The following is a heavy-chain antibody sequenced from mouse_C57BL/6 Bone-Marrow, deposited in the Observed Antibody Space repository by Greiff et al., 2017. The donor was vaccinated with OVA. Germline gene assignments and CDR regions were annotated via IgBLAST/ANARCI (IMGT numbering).Heavy chain of an antibody. CDR1: GFTFSSYA. V-gene: IGHV5-4*01. D-gene: IGHD2-4*01. J-gene: IGHJ4*01. CDR2: ISDGGRYT. Sequence: EVKLQESGGGLVKPGGSLKLSCAASGFTFSSYAMSWVRQTPEKRLEWVATISDGGRYTYYPDNVKGRFTISRDNAKNNMYLQMSHLKSEDTAMYYCAREGLRRRGYAMDYWGQGTSVTVSS. CDR3: AREGLRRRGYAMDY.